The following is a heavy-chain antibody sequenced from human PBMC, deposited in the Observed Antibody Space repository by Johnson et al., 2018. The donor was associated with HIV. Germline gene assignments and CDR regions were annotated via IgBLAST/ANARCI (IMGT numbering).Heavy chain of an antibody. V-gene: IGHV3-30-3*01. J-gene: IGHJ3*02. CDR1: GFTFSSYA. D-gene: IGHD3-3*01. CDR2: ISYDGSNK. CDR3: ARDRAYYDFWSGYPENYDAFDI. Sequence: VQLVESGGGVVQPGRSLRLSCAASGFTFSSYAMHWVRQTPGKGLEWVAVISYDGSNKYYADSVKGRFTISRDNSKNTLYLQMNSLRAEDTAVYYCARDRAYYDFWSGYPENYDAFDIWGPGTLVTFSS.